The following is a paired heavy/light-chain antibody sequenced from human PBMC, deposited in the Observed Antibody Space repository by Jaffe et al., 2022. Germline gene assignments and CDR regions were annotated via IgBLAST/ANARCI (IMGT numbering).Heavy chain of an antibody. D-gene: IGHD3-22*01. CDR2: IRYDGSNK. CDR3: AKDLPRRSNYYDSSGYYYGLFDY. V-gene: IGHV3-30*02. Sequence: QVQLVESGGGVVQPGGSLRLSCAASGFTFSSYGMHWVRQAPGKGLEWVAFIRYDGSNKYYADSVKGRFTISRDNSKNTLYLQMNSLRAEDTAVYYCAKDLPRRSNYYDSSGYYYGLFDYWGQGTLVTVSS. CDR1: GFTFSSYG. J-gene: IGHJ4*02.
Light chain of an antibody. J-gene: IGKJ1*01. V-gene: IGKV4-1*01. CDR2: WAS. Sequence: DIVMTQSPDSLAVSLGERATINCKSSQSVLYSSNNKNYLAWYQQKPGQPPKLLIYWASTRESGVPDRFSGSGSGTDFTLTISSLQAEDVAVYYCQQYYSTPTFGQGTKVEIK. CDR3: QQYYSTPT. CDR1: QSVLYSSNNKNY.